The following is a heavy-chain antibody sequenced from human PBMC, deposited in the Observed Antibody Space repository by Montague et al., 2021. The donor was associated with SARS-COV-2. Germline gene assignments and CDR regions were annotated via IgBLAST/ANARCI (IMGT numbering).Heavy chain of an antibody. J-gene: IGHJ4*02. CDR1: GGSISSSSYY. CDR2: IYYSGST. D-gene: IGHD3-16*01. Sequence: SETLSLTCTVSGGSISSSSYYWGWIRQPPGKGLEWIGSIYYSGSTYYNPSLKSRVTISVDTSKNQFSLKLSPVTAADTAVYYCARAPFMITFGGVITRLRGHYFDYWGQGTLVTVSS. CDR3: ARAPFMITFGGVITRLRGHYFDY. V-gene: IGHV4-39*07.